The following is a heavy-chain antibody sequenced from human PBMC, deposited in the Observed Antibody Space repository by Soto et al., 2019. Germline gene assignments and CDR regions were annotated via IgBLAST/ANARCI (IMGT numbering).Heavy chain of an antibody. D-gene: IGHD6-6*01. CDR3: ARSEAARRMEESCNQYALDV. CDR2: IIPIFSAA. V-gene: IGHV1-69*06. J-gene: IGHJ6*02. Sequence: QVQLVPSGAEVKKPGSSVKVSCEASGGTFSSYAITWVRQAPGQGLEWMGGIIPIFSAANYAQKFQGRVTINADKSTNTTYRELSTLTSDDTAVNYCARSEAARRMEESCNQYALDVWGQGTTVTVSS. CDR1: GGTFSSYA.